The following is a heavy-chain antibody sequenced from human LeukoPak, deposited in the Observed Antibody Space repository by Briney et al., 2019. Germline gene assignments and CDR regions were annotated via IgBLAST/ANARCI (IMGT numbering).Heavy chain of an antibody. Sequence: SETLSLTCNVSGASISSYYWSRIRQPPGEGLEWIGYFYHSGGTNYNPSLKSRATISIDTSKNEVSLKLRSVTAADTAVYYCARGASSSWYSLWKFWGQGTLVTVSS. J-gene: IGHJ4*02. D-gene: IGHD6-13*01. CDR2: FYHSGGT. CDR3: ARGASSSWYSLWKF. CDR1: GASISSYY. V-gene: IGHV4-59*01.